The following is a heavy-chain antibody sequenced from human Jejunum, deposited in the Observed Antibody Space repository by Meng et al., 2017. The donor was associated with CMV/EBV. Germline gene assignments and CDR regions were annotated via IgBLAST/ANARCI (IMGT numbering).Heavy chain of an antibody. CDR1: GFTFNSYS. V-gene: IGHV3-23*01. CDR2: ISNSGLSA. Sequence: EVQLLESGGGLVQPGGSVRLSCVASGFTFNSYSMSWVRQAPGEGRGWVSAISNSGLSAYYADSVRGRFTISRDNSKNTLYLQMDSLRADDTAVYYCAKDSPGGVVISFDQWGQGTLVTVSS. CDR3: AKDSPGGVVISFDQ. J-gene: IGHJ4*02. D-gene: IGHD3-22*01.